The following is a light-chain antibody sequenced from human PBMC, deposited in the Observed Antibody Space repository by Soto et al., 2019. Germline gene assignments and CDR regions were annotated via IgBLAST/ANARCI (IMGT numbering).Light chain of an antibody. CDR1: QSVTSSY. J-gene: IGKJ4*01. CDR3: QKYGGSPPLT. CDR2: GAS. Sequence: VLTQSPGTLSLSPGERATLSCRASQSVTSSYLAWYQQKPGQAPRLLIYGASSRATGIPDRFSGSGSGTDFTLTISRLEPADFAVYYCQKYGGSPPLTLGGGNTLEIK. V-gene: IGKV3-20*01.